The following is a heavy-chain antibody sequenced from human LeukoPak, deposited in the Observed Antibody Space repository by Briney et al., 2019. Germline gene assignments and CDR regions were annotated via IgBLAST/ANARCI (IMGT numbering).Heavy chain of an antibody. J-gene: IGHJ4*02. CDR2: INPNSGGT. D-gene: IGHD4-17*01. V-gene: IGHV1-2*02. Sequence: ASVKVSCKASGYTFTGYYMHWVRQAPGQGLEWMGWINPNSGGTNYAQKFQGRVTMTRDTSISTAYMELSRLRSDDTAVYYCARRTPFFDGDYLSGYWGQGTLVTVSS. CDR1: GYTFTGYY. CDR3: ARRTPFFDGDYLSGY.